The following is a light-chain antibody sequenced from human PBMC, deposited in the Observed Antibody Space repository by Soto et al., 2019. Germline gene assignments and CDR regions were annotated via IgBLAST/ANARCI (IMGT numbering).Light chain of an antibody. CDR1: SSNIGAGYE. Sequence: QSVLTQPPSVSGAPGQRVTISCTGSSSNIGAGYEVHWYQQLPGTAPKLLIYGNSNRPSGVPDRFSGSKSGTSASLAITGLQAEDETDYYCQSYDGSLSGWVFGGGTKLTVL. J-gene: IGLJ3*02. V-gene: IGLV1-40*01. CDR3: QSYDGSLSGWV. CDR2: GNS.